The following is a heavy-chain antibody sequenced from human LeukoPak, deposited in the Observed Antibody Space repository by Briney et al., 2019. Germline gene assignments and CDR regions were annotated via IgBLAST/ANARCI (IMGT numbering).Heavy chain of an antibody. V-gene: IGHV3-23*05. CDR2: ISSTGYT. D-gene: IGHD6-19*01. J-gene: IGHJ6*04. CDR1: GFLFSDSV. Sequence: PGGSLRLSCAASGFLFSDSVMSWVRQAPGKGLEWVAAISSTGYTDNADSLKGRFSISRDNSKDTLYLQMNSLRVDDTAVYYCARRTAGAKDLWGKGTTVTVSA. CDR3: ARRTAGAKDL.